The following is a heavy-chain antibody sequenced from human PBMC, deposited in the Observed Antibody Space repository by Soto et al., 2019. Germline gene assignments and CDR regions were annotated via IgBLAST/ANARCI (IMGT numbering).Heavy chain of an antibody. D-gene: IGHD4-17*01. CDR2: IYYSGST. CDR3: ARVSDDYGDYRVYFDY. V-gene: IGHV4-31*03. CDR1: GGSISSGGYY. Sequence: QVQLQESGPGLVKPSQTLSLTCTVSGGSISSGGYYWSWIRQHPGKGLEWIGYIYYSGSTYYNPSHKSRVTISVDTSKNQFSLKLSSVTAADTAVYYCARVSDDYGDYRVYFDYWGQGTLVTVSS. J-gene: IGHJ4*02.